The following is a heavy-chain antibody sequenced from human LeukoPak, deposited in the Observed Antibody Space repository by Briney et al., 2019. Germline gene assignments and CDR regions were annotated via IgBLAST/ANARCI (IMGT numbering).Heavy chain of an antibody. CDR2: IHYSGST. J-gene: IGHJ5*02. CDR1: GGSISSGDYY. Sequence: SETLSLTCSVSGGSISSGDYYWSWIRQPPGKGLEWIGYIHYSGSTYYNPSLKSRVTISVDTSKDQFSLKLTSVTAADTAVYYCVRAGNTRYCSSTSCYMRYNWFDPWGRGTLVTVSS. V-gene: IGHV4-30-4*01. CDR3: VRAGNTRYCSSTSCYMRYNWFDP. D-gene: IGHD2-2*01.